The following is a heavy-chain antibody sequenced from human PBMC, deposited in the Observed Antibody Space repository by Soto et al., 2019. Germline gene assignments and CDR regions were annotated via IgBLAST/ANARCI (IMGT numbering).Heavy chain of an antibody. Sequence: SETLSLTCTVSGGSISSYYWSWIRQPPGKGLEWIGYIYYSGSTNYNPSLKSRVTISVDTSKNQFSLKLSSVTAADTAVYYCARALTYYDILTGPWGQGTLVTVSS. CDR3: ARALTYYDILTGP. CDR2: IYYSGST. D-gene: IGHD3-9*01. V-gene: IGHV4-59*01. J-gene: IGHJ4*02. CDR1: GGSISSYY.